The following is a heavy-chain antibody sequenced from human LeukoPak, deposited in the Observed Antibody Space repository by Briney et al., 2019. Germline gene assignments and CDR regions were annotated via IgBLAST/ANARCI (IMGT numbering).Heavy chain of an antibody. V-gene: IGHV1-46*01. CDR3: TREQERDDY. D-gene: IGHD1-1*01. CDR1: GYTFTSYY. Sequence: ASVKVSCKASGYTFTSYYMHWVRQAPGQGLEWMGIINPSGGSTSYAQKFQGRVTITADESTSTAYMELSSLRSEDTAVYYCTREQERDDYWGQGTLVTVSS. J-gene: IGHJ4*02. CDR2: INPSGGST.